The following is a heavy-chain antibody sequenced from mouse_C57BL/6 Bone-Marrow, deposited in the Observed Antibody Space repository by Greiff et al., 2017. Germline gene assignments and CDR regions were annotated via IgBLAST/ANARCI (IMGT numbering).Heavy chain of an antibody. CDR3: ARDYYLYAMDY. CDR2: INPNNGGT. V-gene: IGHV1-18*01. CDR1: GYTFTDYN. Sequence: EVQLQQSGPELVKPGASVTIPCKASGYTFTDYNMDWVKQSHGKSLEWIGDINPNNGGTIYNQKFKGKATLTVDKSSSTAYMELRSLTSEDTAVYYCARDYYLYAMDYWGQGTSVTVSS. D-gene: IGHD1-1*01. J-gene: IGHJ4*01.